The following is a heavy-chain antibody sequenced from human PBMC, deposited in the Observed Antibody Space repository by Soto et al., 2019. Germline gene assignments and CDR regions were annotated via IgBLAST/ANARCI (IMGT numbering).Heavy chain of an antibody. CDR1: GGPFSSYH. D-gene: IGHD2-2*01. Sequence: QVQLVQSGAEVKKPGSSVKLSCKASGGPFSSYHISWVRQAPGQGLEWVGRIIPILGRANNAQHFQGRATSTADTSTNTAYMELSSLTSEATALYYCAPVGGTTSSNSFDPWGHGTLVTVSS. V-gene: IGHV1-69*02. J-gene: IGHJ5*02. CDR2: IIPILGRA. CDR3: APVGGTTSSNSFDP.